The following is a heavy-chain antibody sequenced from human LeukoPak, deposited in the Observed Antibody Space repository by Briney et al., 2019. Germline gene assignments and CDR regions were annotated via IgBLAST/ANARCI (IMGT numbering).Heavy chain of an antibody. J-gene: IGHJ4*02. CDR1: GFIFSSYG. CDR2: ILSDGSKD. V-gene: IGHV3-30*02. Sequence: PGGSLRLSCAASGFIFSSYGMHWVRQAPGKGLEWVAVILSDGSKDFYADSVKGRFTISRDNSKNTLYLQMNSLRAEDTAVYYCAKDRSFKGPPFDYWGQGTLVTVSS. CDR3: AKDRSFKGPPFDY.